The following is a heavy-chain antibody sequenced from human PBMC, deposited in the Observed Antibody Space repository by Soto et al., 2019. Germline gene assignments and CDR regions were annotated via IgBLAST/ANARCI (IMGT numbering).Heavy chain of an antibody. J-gene: IGHJ4*02. CDR1: GFTFSSYA. CDR3: ARVPTNYYDSSGYFDY. D-gene: IGHD3-22*01. CDR2: ISYDGSNK. Sequence: PGGSLRLSCAASGFTFSSYAMHWVRQAPGKGLEWVAVISYDGSNKYYADSVKGRFTISRDNSKNTLYLQMNSPRAEDTAVYYCARVPTNYYDSSGYFDYWGQGTLVTVSS. V-gene: IGHV3-30-3*01.